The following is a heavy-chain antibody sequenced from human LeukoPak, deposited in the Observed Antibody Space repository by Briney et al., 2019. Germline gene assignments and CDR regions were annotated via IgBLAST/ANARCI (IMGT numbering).Heavy chain of an antibody. J-gene: IGHJ6*03. CDR3: AKRSSGFSYYYMDV. Sequence: GGSLRLSCAASGFTFSSYAMSWVRQAPGKGLEWVSAISGSGGSTYYADSVKGRFTISRDNSKNTLYLQMNSLRAEDMAVYYCAKRSSGFSYYYMDVWGKGTTVTISS. CDR2: ISGSGGST. D-gene: IGHD3-22*01. CDR1: GFTFSSYA. V-gene: IGHV3-23*01.